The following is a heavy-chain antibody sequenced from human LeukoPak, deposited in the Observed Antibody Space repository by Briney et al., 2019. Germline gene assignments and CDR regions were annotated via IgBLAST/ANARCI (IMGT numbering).Heavy chain of an antibody. CDR3: ARVDSSGYRTYFDY. J-gene: IGHJ4*02. CDR1: GGSISSYY. D-gene: IGHD3-22*01. Sequence: SETLSLTCTVSGGSISSYYWSWIRQPPGKGLEWIGYIYYSGSTNYNPSLKSRVTISVDTSKNQFSLKLSSVTAADTAVYYCARVDSSGYRTYFDYWGQGPWSPSPQ. CDR2: IYYSGST. V-gene: IGHV4-59*01.